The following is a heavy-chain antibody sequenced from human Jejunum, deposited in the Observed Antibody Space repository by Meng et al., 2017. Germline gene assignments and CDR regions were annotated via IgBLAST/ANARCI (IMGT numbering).Heavy chain of an antibody. J-gene: IGHJ6*02. V-gene: IGHV1-69*13. Sequence: SVKVSCKASGGSITNYGVSWLRLAPGQGLEWMGGIVPGFGSPNYAQKFRDRVTITADESINTAYMELSSLGSEDTAEYYCARGDFWTGYQSYIYYFVVDVWGQGTTVTVSS. CDR2: IVPGFGSP. D-gene: IGHD3/OR15-3a*01. CDR1: GGSITNYG. CDR3: ARGDFWTGYQSYIYYFVVDV.